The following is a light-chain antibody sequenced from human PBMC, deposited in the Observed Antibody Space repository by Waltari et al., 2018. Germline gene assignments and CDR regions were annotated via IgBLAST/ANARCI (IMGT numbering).Light chain of an antibody. CDR2: WAS. CDR1: QSILYSSNNKNY. V-gene: IGKV4-1*01. Sequence: DIVMTQSPDSLAVSLGESATINCKSSQSILYSSNNKNYLAWYQQKPGQPPKLLIYWASTRESGVPDRFSGSGSGTDFTLTISSLQAEDVAVYYCQHYYSIPRTFGPGTKVDIK. CDR3: QHYYSIPRT. J-gene: IGKJ3*01.